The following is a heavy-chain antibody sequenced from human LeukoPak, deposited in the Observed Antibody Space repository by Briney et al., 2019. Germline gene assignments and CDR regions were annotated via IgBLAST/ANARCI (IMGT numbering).Heavy chain of an antibody. D-gene: IGHD6-13*01. CDR2: IIPIFGTA. V-gene: IGHV1-69*13. CDR1: GGTFSSYA. J-gene: IGHJ5*02. CDR3: ARDPSAAGRYNWFDP. Sequence: SVKVSCKPSGGTFSSYAISWVRQAPGQGLEWMGGIIPIFGTANYAQKFQGRVTITADESTSTAYMELSSLRSEDTAVYYCARDPSAAGRYNWFDPWGQGTLVTVSS.